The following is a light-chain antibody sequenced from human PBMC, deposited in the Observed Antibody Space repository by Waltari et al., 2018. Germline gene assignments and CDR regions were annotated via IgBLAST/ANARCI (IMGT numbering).Light chain of an antibody. Sequence: VSLGERATINCKSSQSVLYSSNNKNYLAWYQQKPGQPPKLLIYWASTRESGVPDRFSGSGSGTDFTLTISSLQAEDVAVYYCQQYYSTQTFGQGTKVEIK. J-gene: IGKJ1*01. V-gene: IGKV4-1*01. CDR3: QQYYSTQT. CDR1: QSVLYSSNNKNY. CDR2: WAS.